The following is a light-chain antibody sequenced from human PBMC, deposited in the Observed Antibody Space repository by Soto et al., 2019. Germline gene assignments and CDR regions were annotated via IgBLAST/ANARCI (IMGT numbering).Light chain of an antibody. CDR2: EVN. J-gene: IGLJ1*01. CDR3: TSYAGGNNV. V-gene: IGLV2-8*01. Sequence: QSVLTQPPSASGSPGQSVTISCTGTSSDVGGYNYVSWYQQHPGKVAKLMVYEVNKRPSAVPDRFSGSKSGNTASLTVSGLQAEDEADYYCTSYAGGNNVFGTGTKLTVL. CDR1: SSDVGGYNY.